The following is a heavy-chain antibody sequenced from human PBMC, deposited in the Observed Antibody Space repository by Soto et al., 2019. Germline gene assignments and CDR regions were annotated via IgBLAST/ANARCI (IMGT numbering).Heavy chain of an antibody. Sequence: EVQLLESGGGLVQPGGSLRLSCAASGFTFSSYAMSWVRQAPGKGLEWVSAISGSGGSTYYADSVKGRFTISRHNSKNTLYLQMNSLRAADTAVYYCAKERVRSTTPPDYWGQGTLVTVSS. V-gene: IGHV3-23*01. CDR2: ISGSGGST. CDR3: AKERVRSTTPPDY. J-gene: IGHJ4*02. CDR1: GFTFSSYA. D-gene: IGHD2-2*01.